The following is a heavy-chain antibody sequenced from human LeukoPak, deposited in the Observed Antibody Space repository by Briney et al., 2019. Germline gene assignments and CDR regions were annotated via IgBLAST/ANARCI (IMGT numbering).Heavy chain of an antibody. CDR3: ARDQPALDY. Sequence: ASVKVSCKASGFTFIGYYMHWVRQAPGQGLEWMGWINLNTGDTDYAPKFQGRVTMTRDTSITTAYMELSRLRYDGTAVYYCARDQPALDYWGRGTLVTVS. CDR2: INLNTGDT. CDR1: GFTFIGYY. V-gene: IGHV1-2*02. J-gene: IGHJ4*02.